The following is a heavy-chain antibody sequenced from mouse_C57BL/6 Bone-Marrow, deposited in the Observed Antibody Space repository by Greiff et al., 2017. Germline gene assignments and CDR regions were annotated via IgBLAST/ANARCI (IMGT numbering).Heavy chain of an antibody. CDR2: IDPENGDT. Sequence: EVKLMESGAELVRPGASVKLSCTASGFNIKDDYMHWVKQRPEQGLEWIGWIDPENGDTEYASKFKGKATITADTSSNTAYLQLSRLTSEDTAVYYCTTRVYYGSSYWYFDVWGTGTTVTVSS. V-gene: IGHV14-4*01. J-gene: IGHJ1*03. D-gene: IGHD1-1*01. CDR3: TTRVYYGSSYWYFDV. CDR1: GFNIKDDY.